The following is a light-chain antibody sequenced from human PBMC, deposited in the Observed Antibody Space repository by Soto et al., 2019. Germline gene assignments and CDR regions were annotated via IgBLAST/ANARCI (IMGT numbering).Light chain of an antibody. CDR3: QVRDVWPS. Sequence: NVLTQSPVTLAVSPGESAVLSCRASQSVSTSLAWYQHKPGQAPRLFIYDASKRAPGIPARFTGSGSGTDLTLTISSLEPEDIAVYYCQVRDVWPSFGQGTKVEIK. V-gene: IGKV3-11*01. CDR1: QSVSTS. J-gene: IGKJ1*01. CDR2: DAS.